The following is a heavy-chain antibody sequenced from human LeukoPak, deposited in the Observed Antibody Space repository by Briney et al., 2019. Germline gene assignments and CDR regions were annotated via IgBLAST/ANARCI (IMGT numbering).Heavy chain of an antibody. J-gene: IGHJ4*02. V-gene: IGHV3-21*01. CDR3: ARDLSVGAKPDLGFDY. Sequence: GGSLRLSCAASGFTFSSYNMNWVRQAPGKGLEWVSSISSSSSYIYYADPVKGRFTISRDNAKNSLYLQMISLRAEDTAVYYCARDLSVGAKPDLGFDYWGQGTLVTVSS. CDR2: ISSSSSYI. CDR1: GFTFSSYN. D-gene: IGHD1-26*01.